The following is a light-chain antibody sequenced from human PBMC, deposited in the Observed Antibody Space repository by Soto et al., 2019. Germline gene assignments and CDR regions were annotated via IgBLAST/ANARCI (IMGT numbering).Light chain of an antibody. J-gene: IGKJ5*01. CDR1: QTVSRY. CDR3: QQYVNLPYT. Sequence: DIQLTKSPSSLSASVGDTVTITCGASQTVSRYLNWYQQKSGTAPKLLIYDTTTLEEGVPSRFSGGGSGTDFTFTINGLQPEDAAIYSCQQYVNLPYTFGQGTRLEIK. V-gene: IGKV1-33*01. CDR2: DTT.